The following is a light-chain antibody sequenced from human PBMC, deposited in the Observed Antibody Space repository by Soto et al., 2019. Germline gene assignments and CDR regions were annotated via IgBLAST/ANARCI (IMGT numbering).Light chain of an antibody. J-gene: IGLJ2*01. V-gene: IGLV4-69*01. CDR3: QTWGTGIRV. CDR1: SGHSNYA. Sequence: QPVLTQSPSASASLGASVKLTCTLSSGHSNYAIAWHQQQPEKGPRYLMKLNSDGSHNKGDGIPDRFSGSSSEAERYLTISSLQSEDEADYYCQTWGTGIRVFGGGTQLTVL. CDR2: LNSDGSH.